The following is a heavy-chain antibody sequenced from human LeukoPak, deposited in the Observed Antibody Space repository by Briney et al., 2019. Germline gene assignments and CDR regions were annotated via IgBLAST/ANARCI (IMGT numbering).Heavy chain of an antibody. CDR2: INHSGST. D-gene: IGHD2-15*01. V-gene: IGHV4-34*01. CDR1: GVSFSGYY. CDR3: ARGTDPSPNIVVVVAAISYYYGMDV. Sequence: KPSETLSLTCAVYGVSFSGYYWSWIRQPPGKGLEWIGEINHSGSTNYNPSLKSRVTISVDTSKNQFSLKLSSVTAADTAVYYCARGTDPSPNIVVVVAAISYYYGMDVWGQGTTVTVSS. J-gene: IGHJ6*02.